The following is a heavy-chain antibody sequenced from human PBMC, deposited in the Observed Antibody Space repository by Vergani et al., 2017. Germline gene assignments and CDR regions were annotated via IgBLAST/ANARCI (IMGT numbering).Heavy chain of an antibody. D-gene: IGHD3-3*01. J-gene: IGHJ6*03. Sequence: QVQLQESGPGLVKPSQTLSLTCTVSGGSISSGSYYWSWIRQPAGKGLEWIGRIYTSGSTNYNPSLKSRVTMSVDTSKNQCSLKLSSVTAADTAVYYCARVGGYYDFWSGYYRADYYYYMDVWGKGTTVTVSS. CDR1: GGSISSGSYY. CDR2: IYTSGST. V-gene: IGHV4-61*02. CDR3: ARVGGYYDFWSGYYRADYYYYMDV.